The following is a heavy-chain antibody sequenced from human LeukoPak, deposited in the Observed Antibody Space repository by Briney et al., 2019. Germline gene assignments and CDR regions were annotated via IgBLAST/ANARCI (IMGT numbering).Heavy chain of an antibody. CDR3: ARDQYCSGGSCYRLGAFDI. CDR2: IYYSGST. V-gene: IGHV4-59*01. CDR1: GGSISSYY. J-gene: IGHJ3*02. Sequence: SETLSLTCTVSGGSISSYYWSWIRQPPGKGLEWNGYIYYSGSTNYNPSLKSRVTISVDTSKNQFSLKLSSVTAADTAVYYCARDQYCSGGSCYRLGAFDIWGQGTMVTVSS. D-gene: IGHD2-15*01.